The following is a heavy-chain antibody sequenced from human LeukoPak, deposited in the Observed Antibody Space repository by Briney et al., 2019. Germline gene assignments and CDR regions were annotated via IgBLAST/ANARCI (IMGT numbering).Heavy chain of an antibody. CDR1: GFDFSSYS. J-gene: IGHJ4*02. CDR2: ISAWGDYI. D-gene: IGHD2-2*01. CDR3: GRALTVSVGYCSRSSCEADY. Sequence: PGGSLRLSCAASGFDFSSYSMSWVRQAPGKGLEWVSAISAWGDYIYSVASVKGRFIFSRDYAKYFLHLLMSRLRADDTAVYYWGRALTVSVGYCSRSSCEADYWGQGTLVTVSS. V-gene: IGHV3-21*01.